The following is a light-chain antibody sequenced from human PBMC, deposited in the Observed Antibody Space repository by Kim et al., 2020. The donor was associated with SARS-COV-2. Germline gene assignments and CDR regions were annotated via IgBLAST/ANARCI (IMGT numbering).Light chain of an antibody. J-gene: IGKJ4*02. V-gene: IGKV3-20*01. Sequence: ATGESDSTTTREARSDSSSYLAWYQQKPGKAPRLLIYGASSRETGIPARFSGSGSRTDFTLTISRLQAEDVAVYYCQQYGSYPRTFGGGTKVDIK. CDR3: QQYGSYPRT. CDR1: RSDSSSY. CDR2: GAS.